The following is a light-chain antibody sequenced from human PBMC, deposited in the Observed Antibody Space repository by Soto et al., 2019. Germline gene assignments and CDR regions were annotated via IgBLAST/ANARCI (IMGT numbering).Light chain of an antibody. J-gene: IGLJ1*01. CDR2: EVS. CDR3: SSYSGTNYHYV. Sequence: QSALPKPPSASGSFGESVTISCTGTSSDVGGYNYVSWYQQHPGKAPKLMIYEVSERPSGVPDRFSGSKSGNTASLTVSGLQADDEADYYCSSYSGTNYHYVFGTGTKVTVL. V-gene: IGLV2-8*01. CDR1: SSDVGGYNY.